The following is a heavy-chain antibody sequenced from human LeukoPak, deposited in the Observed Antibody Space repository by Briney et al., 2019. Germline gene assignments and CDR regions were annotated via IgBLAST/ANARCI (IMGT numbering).Heavy chain of an antibody. V-gene: IGHV1-69*06. CDR1: GYTFTSYG. J-gene: IGHJ6*03. D-gene: IGHD3-22*01. Sequence: GASVKVSCKASGYTFTSYGISWVRQAPGQGLEWMGGIIPIFGTANYAQKSQGRVTITADKSTSTACMELSSLRSEDTAVYYCARNNHYYDSSGHYYYYMDVWGKGTTVTVSS. CDR2: IIPIFGTA. CDR3: ARNNHYYDSSGHYYYYMDV.